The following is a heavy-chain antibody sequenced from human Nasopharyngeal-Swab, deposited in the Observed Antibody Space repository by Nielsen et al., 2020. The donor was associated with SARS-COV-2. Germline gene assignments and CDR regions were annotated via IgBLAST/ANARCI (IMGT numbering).Heavy chain of an antibody. J-gene: IGHJ4*02. V-gene: IGHV3-30*18. CDR3: AKDYGDSSGYYQYYFDY. CDR2: ISYGGSNK. D-gene: IGHD3-22*01. Sequence: GESLKISCAASGFTFSSYGMHWVRQAPGKGLEWVALISYGGSNKYYADSVKGRFTISRDNSKNTLYMQMNSLRAEDTAVYYCAKDYGDSSGYYQYYFDYWGQGTLVTVSS. CDR1: GFTFSSYG.